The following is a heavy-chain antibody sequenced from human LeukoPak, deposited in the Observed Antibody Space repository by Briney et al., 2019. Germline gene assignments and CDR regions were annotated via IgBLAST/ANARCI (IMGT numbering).Heavy chain of an antibody. J-gene: IGHJ4*02. D-gene: IGHD5-24*01. Sequence: PGGSLRLSCEVSGFNFNDYSMHWVRQAPGKGLEWVASITSTSRTIFYADSVQGRFIISRDNAKKIVSLEMNSLRGEDAALYYCARDFPDNSLFDLWGRGTLVSVSS. CDR2: ITSTSRTI. CDR3: ARDFPDNSLFDL. V-gene: IGHV3-69-1*02. CDR1: GFNFNDYS.